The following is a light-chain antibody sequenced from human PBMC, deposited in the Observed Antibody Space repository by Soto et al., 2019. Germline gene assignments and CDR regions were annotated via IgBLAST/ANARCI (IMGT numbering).Light chain of an antibody. CDR2: AAS. CDR3: QQSYSTPPYT. CDR1: QSISSY. V-gene: IGKV1-39*01. J-gene: IGKJ2*01. Sequence: DLQMTQSPSSLSASVGDRVTITCRASQSISSYLNWYQQKPGKAPKLLIYAASSLQSGVPSRFSGSGSGTDFTLTISSLQPEDFATYYGQQSYSTPPYTFGQGTKLEIK.